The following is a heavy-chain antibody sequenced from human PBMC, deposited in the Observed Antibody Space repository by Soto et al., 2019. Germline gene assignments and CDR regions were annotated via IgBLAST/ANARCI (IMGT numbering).Heavy chain of an antibody. J-gene: IGHJ5*02. CDR2: IYHSGST. CDR3: ARVPGP. D-gene: IGHD3-10*01. Sequence: SETLSHTCAVSGGSIISGGYSWSWIRQPPGKGLEWIGYIYHSGSTYYNPSLKSRVTISVDRSKNQFSLKLSSVTAADTAVYYCARVPGPWGQGTLVTVSS. CDR1: GGSIISGGYS. V-gene: IGHV4-30-2*01.